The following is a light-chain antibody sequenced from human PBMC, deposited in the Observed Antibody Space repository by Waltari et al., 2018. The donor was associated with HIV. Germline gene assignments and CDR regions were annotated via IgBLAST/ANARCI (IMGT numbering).Light chain of an antibody. CDR3: QQYNNWPPWT. Sequence: EVVMTQSPATLSVSPGERVTLSCRASQSVSSNLAWYQQTPGQAPRLLIYDASTRASGVPARFSGSGSGTDFTLTITSLQSEDFAVYYCQQYNNWPPWTFGQGTRVQI. J-gene: IGKJ1*01. CDR2: DAS. V-gene: IGKV3-15*01. CDR1: QSVSSN.